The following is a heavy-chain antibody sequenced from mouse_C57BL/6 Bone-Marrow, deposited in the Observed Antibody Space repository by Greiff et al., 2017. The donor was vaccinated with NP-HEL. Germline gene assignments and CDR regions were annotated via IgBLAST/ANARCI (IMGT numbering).Heavy chain of an antibody. CDR1: GFNIKDDY. Sequence: EVQVVESGAELVRPGASVKLSCTVSGFNIKDDYMHWVKQRPEQGLEWIGWIDPENGDTEYAAKFQGKATITADTSSNKAYLQLSSLTSEDTAVYYCTTGGSSPYAMDYWGQGTSVTVSS. V-gene: IGHV14-4*01. CDR3: TTGGSSPYAMDY. J-gene: IGHJ4*01. D-gene: IGHD1-1*01. CDR2: IDPENGDT.